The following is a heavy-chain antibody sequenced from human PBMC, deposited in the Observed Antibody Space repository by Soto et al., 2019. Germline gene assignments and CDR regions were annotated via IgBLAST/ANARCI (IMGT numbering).Heavy chain of an antibody. J-gene: IGHJ6*02. CDR2: MNPNSGNT. Sequence: QVQLVQSGAEVKKPGASVKVSCKASGYTFTSYDINWVRQATGQGLEWMGWMNPNSGNTGYAQKFQGRVNMTSHTSNSTAYMELSSLRSEDTAVYYCAREKTSYGMDVWGQGTTVTVSS. CDR3: AREKTSYGMDV. V-gene: IGHV1-8*01. CDR1: GYTFTSYD.